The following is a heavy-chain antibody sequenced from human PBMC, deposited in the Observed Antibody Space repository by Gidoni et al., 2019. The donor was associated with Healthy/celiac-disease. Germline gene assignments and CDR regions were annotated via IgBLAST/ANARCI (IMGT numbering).Heavy chain of an antibody. CDR3: ARGRRDCSSTSCYTPRQLGY. V-gene: IGHV1-2*02. CDR1: GYTFTGYY. J-gene: IGHJ4*02. CDR2: INPNSGGT. D-gene: IGHD2-2*02. Sequence: QVQLVQSGAEVKKPGASVKVSCKAYGYTFTGYYMHWVRQAPGQGLEWMGWINPNSGGTNYAQKCQGRVTMTRDTSISTAYMELSRLRSDDTAVYYCARGRRDCSSTSCYTPRQLGYWGQGTLVTVSS.